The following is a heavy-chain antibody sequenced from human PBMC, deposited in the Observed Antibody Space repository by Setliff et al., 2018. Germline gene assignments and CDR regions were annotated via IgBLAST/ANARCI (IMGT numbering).Heavy chain of an antibody. J-gene: IGHJ6*02. CDR3: AKHGAYNDFLTGYYFYXXMDV. V-gene: IGHV3-23*01. CDR2: ISSTITST. D-gene: IGHD3-9*01. Sequence: GGSLRLSCAASGFTFSSYTMSWVRQAPGKGLEWVSAISSTITSTYYADSVKGRFTISRDNSKNTLYLQMNCLRAEDTAVYYCAKHGAYNDFLTGYYFYXXMDVWGQGTTVTVSS. CDR1: GFTFSSYT.